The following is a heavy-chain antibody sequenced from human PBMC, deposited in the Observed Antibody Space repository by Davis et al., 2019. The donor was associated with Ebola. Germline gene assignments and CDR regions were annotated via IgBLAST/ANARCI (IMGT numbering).Heavy chain of an antibody. D-gene: IGHD3-16*01. CDR1: GFTFSTYS. J-gene: IGHJ6*02. V-gene: IGHV3-21*01. CDR3: ARDRPLDFFFGDYYGIDV. CDR2: ISSDSDNI. Sequence: PGGSLRLSCAASGFTFSTYSMSWVRQAPGKGLEWVSSISSDSDNIYYADSAKGRFTISRDNAKNSLYLQLNSLRAEDTTVYSCARDRPLDFFFGDYYGIDVWGQGTTVTVSS.